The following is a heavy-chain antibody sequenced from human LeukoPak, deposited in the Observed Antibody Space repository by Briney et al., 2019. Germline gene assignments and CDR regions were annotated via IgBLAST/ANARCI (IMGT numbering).Heavy chain of an antibody. CDR1: GFTFSSYW. CDR3: ARVPRIQLWSNPFDY. CDR2: INSDGRST. D-gene: IGHD5-18*01. J-gene: IGHJ4*02. Sequence: GGSLSLSCAASGFTFSSYWMHWVRQAPGKGLVWISRINSDGRSTSYADSVKGRFTICSVNAKNTLYLQMNSLRAEDTAVYYCARVPRIQLWSNPFDYWGQGTLVTVSS. V-gene: IGHV3-74*01.